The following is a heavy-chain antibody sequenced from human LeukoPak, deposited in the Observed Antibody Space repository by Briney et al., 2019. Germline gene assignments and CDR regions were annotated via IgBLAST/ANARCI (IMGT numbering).Heavy chain of an antibody. V-gene: IGHV3-7*01. CDR2: INPDGNKK. D-gene: IGHD5-18*01. J-gene: IGHJ4*02. Sequence: GGSLRLSCAVSGLTFSSSWMDWVRQAPGKGLEWVASINPDGNKKYSADSVKGRFTISRDNAENSLYLQMNSLRVEDTAFYYCARDLTYSRLDYWGQGMLVTVSS. CDR3: ARDLTYSRLDY. CDR1: GLTFSSSW.